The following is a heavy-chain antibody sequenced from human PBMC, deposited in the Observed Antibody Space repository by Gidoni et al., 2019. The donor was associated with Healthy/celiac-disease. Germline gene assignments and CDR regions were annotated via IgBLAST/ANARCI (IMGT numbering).Heavy chain of an antibody. CDR1: GFSLSTSGVG. V-gene: IGHV2-5*02. J-gene: IGHJ4*02. CDR2: IYWDDDE. CDR3: ALPTQAAKVPIFDE. D-gene: IGHD6-25*01. Sequence: QITLKESGPTLVKPTQTLTLTCPFSGFSLSTSGVGLGWIRQSPGKALEWLALIYWDDDERYSPSLKNRLTITKDTSKNQVVLTTTDMDPVDTATYFCALPTQAAKVPIFDEWGQGTLVTVSS.